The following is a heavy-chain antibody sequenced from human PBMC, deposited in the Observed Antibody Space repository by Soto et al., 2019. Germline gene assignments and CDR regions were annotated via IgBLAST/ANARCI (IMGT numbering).Heavy chain of an antibody. CDR3: ARDSKYYDILTGHPNWFDP. Sequence: ASVKVSCKASGYTFTGYYMHWVRQAPGQGLEWMGWINPSSGGTNYAQKFQGWVTMTRDTSISTAYMELSRLRSGDTAVYYCARDSKYYDILTGHPNWFDPWGQGTLVTVSS. J-gene: IGHJ5*02. CDR1: GYTFTGYY. D-gene: IGHD3-9*01. V-gene: IGHV1-2*04. CDR2: INPSSGGT.